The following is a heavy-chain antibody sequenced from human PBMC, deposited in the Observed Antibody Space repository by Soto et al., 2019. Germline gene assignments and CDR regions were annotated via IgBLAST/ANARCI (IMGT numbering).Heavy chain of an antibody. D-gene: IGHD3-22*01. CDR2: IYYSGST. V-gene: IGHV4-31*03. Sequence: SETLSLTCTVSGGSISSGGYYWSWIRQHPGKGLEWIGYIYYSGSTYYNPSLKSRVTISVDTSKNQFSLKLSSVTAADTAVYYCARDRSFPDYYDSSGYPPDYYYYGMDVWGQGTTVTVSS. CDR3: ARDRSFPDYYDSSGYPPDYYYYGMDV. CDR1: GGSISSGGYY. J-gene: IGHJ6*02.